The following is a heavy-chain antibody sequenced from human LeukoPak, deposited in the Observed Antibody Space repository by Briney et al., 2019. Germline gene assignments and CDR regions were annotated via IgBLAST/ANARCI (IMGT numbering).Heavy chain of an antibody. CDR3: AKDSGSGPRYSSSDY. V-gene: IGHV3-30*18. CDR2: ISYDGSNK. D-gene: IGHD6-13*01. J-gene: IGHJ4*02. CDR1: GFTFSSYG. Sequence: PGGSLRLSCAASGFTFSSYGMHWVRQAPGKGLEWVAVISYDGSNKYYADSVKGRFTISRDNSKNTLYLQMNSLRAEDTAVYYCAKDSGSGPRYSSSDYWGQGTLVTVSS.